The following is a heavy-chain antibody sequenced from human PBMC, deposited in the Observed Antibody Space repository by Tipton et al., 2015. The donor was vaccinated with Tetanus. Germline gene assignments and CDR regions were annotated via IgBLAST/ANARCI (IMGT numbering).Heavy chain of an antibody. CDR1: GISVSTSDYY. CDR3: AAQIIPTDRGGWFDP. J-gene: IGHJ5*02. D-gene: IGHD3-3*01. V-gene: IGHV4-61*08. CDR2: IYYSGST. Sequence: TLSLTCTVSGISVSTSDYYWTWVRQPPGRELEWIGYIYYSGSTTYNPSLQSRVSMSVDTSKNQFSLRLNSVAAADTATYYCAAQIIPTDRGGWFDPWGQGTLVTVSS.